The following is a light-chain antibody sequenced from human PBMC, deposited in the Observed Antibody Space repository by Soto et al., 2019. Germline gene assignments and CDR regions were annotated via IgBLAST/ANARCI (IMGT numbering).Light chain of an antibody. V-gene: IGKV1-12*01. J-gene: IGKJ2*01. CDR1: QDISNW. CDR2: AAS. Sequence: DIQMTQSPSSVSAPVGDRVTISCRASQDISNWLAWYQQKPGRAPKLLIYAASTLQSGVQSRFSGSGSGTEFTLTIKSLQPDDIATYYCQQASSFPHTFGQGTKREIK. CDR3: QQASSFPHT.